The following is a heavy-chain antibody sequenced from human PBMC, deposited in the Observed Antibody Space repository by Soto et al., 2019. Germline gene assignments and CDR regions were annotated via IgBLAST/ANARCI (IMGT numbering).Heavy chain of an antibody. CDR1: GGSISSYY. V-gene: IGHV4-59*01. Sequence: QSQTLSLTCPVSGGSISSYYWSWIRPPPGKGLEWIGYIYYSGSTNYNPSLKSRVTISVDTSKNQFSLKLSSVTAADTAVYYCARVTGIAVAGPTLYYFDYWGQGTLVTVSS. D-gene: IGHD6-19*01. CDR3: ARVTGIAVAGPTLYYFDY. J-gene: IGHJ4*02. CDR2: IYYSGST.